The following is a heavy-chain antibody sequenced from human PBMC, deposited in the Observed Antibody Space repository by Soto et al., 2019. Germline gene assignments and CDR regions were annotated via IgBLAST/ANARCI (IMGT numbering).Heavy chain of an antibody. CDR3: ARGYCSSTSCYASYYYMDG. J-gene: IGHJ6*03. D-gene: IGHD2-2*01. V-gene: IGHV1-2*04. CDR1: GYTFTGYY. Sequence: QVQLVQSGAEVKKPGASVKVSCKASGYTFTGYYMHWVRQAPGQGLEWMGWINPNSGGTNYAQKFQGWVTMTRDTSISTAYMELSRLRSDDTAVYYCARGYCSSTSCYASYYYMDGWGKGTTVTVSS. CDR2: INPNSGGT.